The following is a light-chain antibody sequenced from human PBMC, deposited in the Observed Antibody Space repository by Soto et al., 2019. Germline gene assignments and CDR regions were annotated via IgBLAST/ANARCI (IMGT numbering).Light chain of an antibody. J-gene: IGLJ1*01. Sequence: QSVLTQPASVFGSPGQSITISCTGTSSDVGNYKYVSWYQQHPGKAPKLMIYEVSNRPSGVSNRFSGSKSGNTASLTISGLQAEDETDYYCSSYTSSNTLVFGTGTKVTVL. CDR1: SSDVGNYKY. CDR3: SSYTSSNTLV. V-gene: IGLV2-14*01. CDR2: EVS.